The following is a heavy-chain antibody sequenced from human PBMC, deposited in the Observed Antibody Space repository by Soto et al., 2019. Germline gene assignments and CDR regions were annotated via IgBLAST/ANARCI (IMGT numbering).Heavy chain of an antibody. J-gene: IGHJ4*01. D-gene: IGHD3-16*01. CDR2: ISGSGGTT. V-gene: IGHV3-23*01. CDR3: AKEFGGPPDYFDY. Sequence: GGSQRLSYAASGFNFSSYAMSWVRQAPTKGLEWVAAISGSGGTTLYADSLKGRFTISRDNSKNTLYLQMNSLRGEDTARYYCAKEFGGPPDYFDYWGQGTLVTVSS. CDR1: GFNFSSYA.